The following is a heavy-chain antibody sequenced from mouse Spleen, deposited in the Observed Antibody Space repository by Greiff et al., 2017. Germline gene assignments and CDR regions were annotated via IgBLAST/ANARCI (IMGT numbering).Heavy chain of an antibody. J-gene: IGHJ2*01. D-gene: IGHD3-3*01. CDR2: IYPGGGYT. CDR3: ARKRGLGGYFDY. CDR1: GYTFTNYW. Sequence: QVHVKQSGAELVRPGTSVKMSCKASGYTFTNYWIGWAKQRPGHGLEWIGDIYPGGGYTNYNEKFKGKATLTADKSSSTAYMQFSSLTSEDSAIYYCARKRGLGGYFDYWGQGTTLTVSS. V-gene: IGHV1-63*01.